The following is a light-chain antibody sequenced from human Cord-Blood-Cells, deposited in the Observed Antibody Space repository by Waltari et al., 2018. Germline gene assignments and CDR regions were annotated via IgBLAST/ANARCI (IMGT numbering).Light chain of an antibody. Sequence: QSALTQPASVSGSPGQSITISCTGTSSDVGGYNYVSWYQQHPGKAPKPMIYEVSNRPSGVSNRFAGSKSGNTASLTLSGLQAEDEADYYCSSYTSSSTLVFGTGTKVTVL. V-gene: IGLV2-14*01. CDR1: SSDVGGYNY. J-gene: IGLJ1*01. CDR2: EVS. CDR3: SSYTSSSTLV.